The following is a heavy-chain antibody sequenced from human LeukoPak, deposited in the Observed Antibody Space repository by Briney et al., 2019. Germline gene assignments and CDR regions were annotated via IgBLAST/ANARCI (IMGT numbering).Heavy chain of an antibody. Sequence: ASVKVSCKASGYTFTGYYMHWVRQAPGQGLERMGRINPNSGGTNYAQEFQGRVTMTRDTSISTAYMELSRLRSDDTAVYYCARLAGIAVAGIDYWGQGTLVTVSS. CDR3: ARLAGIAVAGIDY. CDR2: INPNSGGT. J-gene: IGHJ4*02. CDR1: GYTFTGYY. V-gene: IGHV1-2*06. D-gene: IGHD6-19*01.